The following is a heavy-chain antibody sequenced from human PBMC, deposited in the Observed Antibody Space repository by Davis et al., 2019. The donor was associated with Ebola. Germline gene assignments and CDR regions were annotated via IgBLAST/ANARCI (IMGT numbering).Heavy chain of an antibody. Sequence: ASVKVSCKASGYTFTGYYMHWVRQAPGQGLEWMGRINPNSGGTNYAQKFQGRVTMTRDTSISTAYMEMSKLRSDDTAVYYCARGGYYYDSSGSLDVWGKGTTVTVSS. CDR1: GYTFTGYY. D-gene: IGHD3-22*01. J-gene: IGHJ6*04. V-gene: IGHV1-2*06. CDR3: ARGGYYYDSSGSLDV. CDR2: INPNSGGT.